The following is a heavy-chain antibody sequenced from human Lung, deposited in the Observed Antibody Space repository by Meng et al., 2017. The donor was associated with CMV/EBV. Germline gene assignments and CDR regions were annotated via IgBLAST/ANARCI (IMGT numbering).Heavy chain of an antibody. CDR1: GFTFSDYY. Sequence: QVQLVEFGGGLFKPGGALRLSCRGSGFTFSDYYMSWIRQAPGKGLEWVSYISPTTGYTEYADSVKGRFTISRDNTKNSLFLQMNSLRSEDTAVYYCARDFSLYRTSGVQWGQGTLVTVSS. CDR3: ARDFSLYRTSGVQ. D-gene: IGHD2-8*01. V-gene: IGHV3-11*05. CDR2: ISPTTGYT. J-gene: IGHJ4*02.